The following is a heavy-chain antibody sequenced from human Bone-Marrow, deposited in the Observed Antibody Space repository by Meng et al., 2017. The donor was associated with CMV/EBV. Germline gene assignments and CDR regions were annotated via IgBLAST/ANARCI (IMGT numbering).Heavy chain of an antibody. CDR2: IRSKANSYAT. Sequence: GESLKISCAASGFTFSGSAMHWVRQASGKGLEWVGRIRSKANSYATAYAASVKGRFTISRDDSKNTAYLQMNSLKTEDTAVYYCTRLQKFDPWGQGTLVTVSS. J-gene: IGHJ5*02. D-gene: IGHD4-11*01. CDR3: TRLQKFDP. V-gene: IGHV3-73*01. CDR1: GFTFSGSA.